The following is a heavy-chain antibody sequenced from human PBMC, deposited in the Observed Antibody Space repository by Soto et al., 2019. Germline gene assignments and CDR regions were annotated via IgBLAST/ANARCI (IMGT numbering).Heavy chain of an antibody. CDR1: GFTFSNAW. Sequence: EVQLVESGGGLVKPGGSLRLSCAASGFTFSNAWMSWVRQAPGKGLEWVGRINSDGSSTSYADSVKGRFTISRDNAKNTLYLQMNSLRAEDTAVYYCARGGIVVVPATPHGSYYYGMDVWGQGTTVTVSS. D-gene: IGHD2-2*01. V-gene: IGHV3-74*02. CDR3: ARGGIVVVPATPHGSYYYGMDV. J-gene: IGHJ6*02. CDR2: INSDGSST.